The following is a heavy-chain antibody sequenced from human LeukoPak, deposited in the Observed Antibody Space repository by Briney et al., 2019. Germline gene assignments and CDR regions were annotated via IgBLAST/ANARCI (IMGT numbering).Heavy chain of an antibody. CDR2: ISYDGNIK. V-gene: IGHV3-30*18. CDR1: GFSFTSYN. J-gene: IGHJ6*04. D-gene: IGHD3-10*02. Sequence: TGTSLRLSCAASGFSFTSYNFHWVRQAPGKGLQWLGFISYDGNIKYEDSVKGRFTISRDNAKNSLYLQMNSLRAEDTAVYYCAELGITMIGGVWGKGTTVTISS. CDR3: AELGITMIGGV.